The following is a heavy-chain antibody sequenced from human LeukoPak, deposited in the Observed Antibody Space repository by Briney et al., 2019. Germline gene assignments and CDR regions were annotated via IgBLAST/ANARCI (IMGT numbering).Heavy chain of an antibody. J-gene: IGHJ4*02. CDR3: ARDNVRASYYDILTGYYFPNHFDY. CDR2: IIPIFGTA. V-gene: IGHV1-69*01. Sequence: GASVKVSCKASGGTFSSYAISWVRQAPGQGLEWMGGIIPIFGTANYAQKFQGRVTITADESTSTAYMELSSLRSEDTAVYYCARDNVRASYYDILTGYYFPNHFDYWGQGTLVTVSS. D-gene: IGHD3-9*01. CDR1: GGTFSSYA.